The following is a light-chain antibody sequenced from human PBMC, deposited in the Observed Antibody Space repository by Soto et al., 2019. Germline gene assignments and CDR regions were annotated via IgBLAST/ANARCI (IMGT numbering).Light chain of an antibody. CDR1: QGISSW. CDR3: QQANAFPLT. CDR2: AAS. V-gene: IGKV1D-12*01. J-gene: IGKJ5*01. Sequence: DIQITQSPPSLASVLVDRMTITCRASQGISSWLAWYQQKPGKAPKLLIYAASSLQSGVPSRFSGSGSGTHFTLTISSLQPQDFATYYCQQANAFPLTFGQGTRLEIK.